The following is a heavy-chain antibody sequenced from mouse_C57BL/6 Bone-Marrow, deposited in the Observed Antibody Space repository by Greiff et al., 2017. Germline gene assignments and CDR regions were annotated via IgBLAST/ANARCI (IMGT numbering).Heavy chain of an antibody. J-gene: IGHJ1*03. Sequence: EVQLVESGGDLVKPGGSLKLSCAASGFTFSSYGMSWVRQTPDKRLEWVATISSGGSYTYYPDSVKGRFTISRDNAKNTLYLQMSSLKSEDTAMYYCARWGPYYYGSSHWYFDVWGTGTTVTVSS. D-gene: IGHD1-1*01. V-gene: IGHV5-6*01. CDR3: ARWGPYYYGSSHWYFDV. CDR1: GFTFSSYG. CDR2: ISSGGSYT.